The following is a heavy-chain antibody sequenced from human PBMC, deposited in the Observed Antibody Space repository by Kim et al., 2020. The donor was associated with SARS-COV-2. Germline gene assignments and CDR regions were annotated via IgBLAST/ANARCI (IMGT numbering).Heavy chain of an antibody. Sequence: GSDTFYADSVKGRFTISRDNPRNTLYLQLNGLRGEDTALYYCARDFYYTDVWGAGTTVTVSS. CDR3: ARDFYYTDV. V-gene: IGHV3-30*01. CDR2: GSDT. J-gene: IGHJ6*03.